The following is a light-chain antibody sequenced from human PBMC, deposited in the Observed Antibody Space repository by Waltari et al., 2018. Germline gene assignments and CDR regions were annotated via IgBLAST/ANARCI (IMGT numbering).Light chain of an antibody. CDR2: KAS. J-gene: IGKJ1*01. Sequence: DIHMTQSPSTLSAPVGDRVINSFRASQSINSWLAWYQQKPGKGPKLLFYKASSLESGVPSRLRGSESGTGYSHPISGLEPGDFATYHCQQYNSYPWTCGQGTRVEIK. V-gene: IGKV1-5*03. CDR3: QQYNSYPWT. CDR1: QSINSW.